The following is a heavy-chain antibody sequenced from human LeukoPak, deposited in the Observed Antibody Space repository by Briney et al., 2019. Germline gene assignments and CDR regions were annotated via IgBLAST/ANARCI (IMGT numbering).Heavy chain of an antibody. CDR1: GFTFDDYA. Sequence: GGSLRLSCAASGFTFDDYAMHWVRQAPGKGLEWVSGISWNSGSIGYADSVKGRSTISRDNAKNSLYLQMNSLRAEDTAVYYCARDTEYYYGSGSYFYWGQGTLVTVSS. J-gene: IGHJ4*02. V-gene: IGHV3-9*01. CDR3: ARDTEYYYGSGSYFY. D-gene: IGHD3-10*01. CDR2: ISWNSGSI.